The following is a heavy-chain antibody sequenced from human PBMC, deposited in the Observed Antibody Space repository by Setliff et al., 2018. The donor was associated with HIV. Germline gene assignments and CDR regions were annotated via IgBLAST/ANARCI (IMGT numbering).Heavy chain of an antibody. D-gene: IGHD3-10*01. V-gene: IGHV1-18*01. CDR3: ARGRNYNSGMDV. J-gene: IGHJ6*02. CDR2: ISPYSRIT. Sequence: VASVKVSCKASGYSFTSYGIGWVRQAPGQGLEWIGWISPYSRITNHAPKFRDRVTMTTETSTNTAYLEVRSLSSDDTAVYYCARGRNYNSGMDVWGQGTTVTVSS. CDR1: GYSFTSYG.